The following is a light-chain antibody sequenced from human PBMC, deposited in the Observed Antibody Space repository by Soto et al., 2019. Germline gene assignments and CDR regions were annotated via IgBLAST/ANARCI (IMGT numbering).Light chain of an antibody. CDR2: DVS. Sequence: QSALTQPRSVSGSPGQSVTISCTGTSSDVGGYNSVSWYQQHPGKAPKLMIYDVSKRPSGVPDRFSGSKSGNTASLTISGLQAEYEADYYCFSYAGSYIYVFGTGTKV. CDR1: SSDVGGYNS. V-gene: IGLV2-11*01. CDR3: FSYAGSYIYV. J-gene: IGLJ1*01.